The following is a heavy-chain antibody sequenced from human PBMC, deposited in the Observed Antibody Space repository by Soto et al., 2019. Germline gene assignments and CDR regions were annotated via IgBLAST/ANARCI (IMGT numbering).Heavy chain of an antibody. V-gene: IGHV3-23*01. Sequence: PGGSLRLSCAASGFTFSSYAMSWVRQAPGKGLEWVSAISGSGGSTYYADSVKGRFTISRDNSKNTLYLQMNSLRAEDTAVYYCAKFEGHRYCSSTSCFGSWFDPWGQGTLVTVSS. CDR3: AKFEGHRYCSSTSCFGSWFDP. D-gene: IGHD2-2*01. J-gene: IGHJ5*02. CDR1: GFTFSSYA. CDR2: ISGSGGST.